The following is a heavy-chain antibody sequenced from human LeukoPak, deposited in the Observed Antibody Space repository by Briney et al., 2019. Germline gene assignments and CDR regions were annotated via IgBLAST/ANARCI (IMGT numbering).Heavy chain of an antibody. CDR2: IKSRPDGGTT. V-gene: IGHV3-15*01. D-gene: IGHD4-17*01. J-gene: IGHJ4*02. CDR1: GFTFSSYW. CDR3: TTGDYGAFEF. Sequence: GGSLRLSCAASGFTFSSYWMHWVRQAPGRGLEWVGLIKSRPDGGTTYYAAPVKGRFTISRDDSKNTLDLHMNSLKSEDTAIYYCTTGDYGAFEFWGQGTLVTVSS.